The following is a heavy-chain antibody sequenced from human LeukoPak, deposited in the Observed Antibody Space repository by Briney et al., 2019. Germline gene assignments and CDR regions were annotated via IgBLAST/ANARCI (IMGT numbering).Heavy chain of an antibody. Sequence: GASVKVSCKASGGTFSSYAISWVRQAPGQGLEWMGRIIPILGIANYAQKFQGRVTITADKSTSTAYMELSSLRSEDTAVYYCARSSAGYCTNGVCYLDYWGQGTLVTVSS. CDR1: GGTFSSYA. V-gene: IGHV1-69*04. J-gene: IGHJ4*02. D-gene: IGHD2-8*01. CDR2: IIPILGIA. CDR3: ARSSAGYCTNGVCYLDY.